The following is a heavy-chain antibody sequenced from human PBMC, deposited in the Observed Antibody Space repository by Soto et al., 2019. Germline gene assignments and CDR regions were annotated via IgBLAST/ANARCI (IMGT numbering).Heavy chain of an antibody. V-gene: IGHV4-39*01. CDR1: GGSISISSYY. CDR2: IYYSVST. D-gene: IGHD3-3*01. Sequence: SEPLSLTCTVYGGSISISSYYWGWIRQPPGKGLELIGSIYYSVSTYYDPSLNSRVTISVHTPKNQFSLKLSSVTPADTAVYYCAAKYNYDFWSGYYYYYGMDVWGQGTTVTVSS. J-gene: IGHJ6*02. CDR3: AAKYNYDFWSGYYYYYGMDV.